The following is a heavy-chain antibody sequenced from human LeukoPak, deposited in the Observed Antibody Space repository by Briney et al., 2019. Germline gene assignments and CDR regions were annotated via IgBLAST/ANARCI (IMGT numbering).Heavy chain of an antibody. Sequence: GGSLRLSCAASGFTFSSYAMNWVRQAPGKGLEWVSGISGSGDSTHYADSVKGRFTISRDNSKNTLYLQMNSLRAEDTAVYYCARDRHYYGSGSYLDYWGQGTLVTVSS. V-gene: IGHV3-23*01. CDR3: ARDRHYYGSGSYLDY. CDR2: ISGSGDST. D-gene: IGHD3-10*01. J-gene: IGHJ4*02. CDR1: GFTFSSYA.